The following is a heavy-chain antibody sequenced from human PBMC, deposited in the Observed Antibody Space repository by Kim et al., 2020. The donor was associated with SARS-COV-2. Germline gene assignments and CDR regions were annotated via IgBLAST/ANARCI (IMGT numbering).Heavy chain of an antibody. CDR1: GFTFSSYG. V-gene: IGHV3-33*01. CDR2: IWYDGSNK. J-gene: IGHJ5*02. Sequence: GGSLRLSCAASGFTFSSYGMHWVRQAPGKGLEWVAVIWYDGSNKYYADSVKGRFTISRDNSKNTLYLQMNSLRAEDTAVYYCARDVNSYAPNWFDPWGQGALVTVCS. D-gene: IGHD5-18*01. CDR3: ARDVNSYAPNWFDP.